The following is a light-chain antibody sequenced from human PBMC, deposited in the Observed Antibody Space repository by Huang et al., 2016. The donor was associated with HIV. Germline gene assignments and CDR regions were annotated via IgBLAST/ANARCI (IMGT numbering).Light chain of an antibody. CDR3: LQDFTYPRT. V-gene: IGKV1-6*02. J-gene: IGKJ1*01. CDR1: QDITND. Sequence: AIQLTQSPSSLSASVGDRVTITCRASQDITNDLGLYQQKPGKAPKLLISAASTLRSGVPSRFSGSGSGTDFTLTISSLQPEDFATYFCLQDFTYPRTFGQGTRVEI. CDR2: AAS.